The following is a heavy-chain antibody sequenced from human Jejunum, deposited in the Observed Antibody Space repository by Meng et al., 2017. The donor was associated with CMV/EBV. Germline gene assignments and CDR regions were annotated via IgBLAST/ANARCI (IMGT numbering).Heavy chain of an antibody. Sequence: PFPAHSMHWVRQAPGKGLEWVSGITWNGFIIGSADSVKGRFSISRDNAKNSLYLQMNSLRAEDTALYYCARDIQLYSYHYYGMDVWGQGTTVTVSS. CDR3: ARDIQLYSYHYYGMDV. CDR1: PFPAHS. D-gene: IGHD2-15*01. CDR2: ITWNGFII. J-gene: IGHJ6*02. V-gene: IGHV3-9*01.